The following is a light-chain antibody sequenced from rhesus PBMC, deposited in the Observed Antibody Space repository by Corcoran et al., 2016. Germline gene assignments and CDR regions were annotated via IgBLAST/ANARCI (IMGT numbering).Light chain of an antibody. J-gene: IGLJ1*01. V-gene: IGLV1-72*01. Sequence: QTVLTQPPSASGAPGQTVTISCSGNNSNIGTNPVYWNQQFSGKAPRLLIYNTNQRPLGVPDRFSGSKSGTSASLAISGLRPDDEADYYCSSWDASLTQYLFGGGTRLTAL. CDR3: SSWDASLTQYL. CDR2: NTN. CDR1: NSNIGTNP.